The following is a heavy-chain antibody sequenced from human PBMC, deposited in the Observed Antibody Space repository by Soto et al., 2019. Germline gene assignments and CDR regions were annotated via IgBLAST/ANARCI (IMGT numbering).Heavy chain of an antibody. Sequence: GGSLRLSCGTSGVTFSSYAMSWVRQAPGKGLEWVSVISDSGRTTYYADAVKGRFTISRDNSKNTLYLQMNSLRAEDTAVYYCAKQQGSGTPNYYYSMDVWGQGTTVTVSS. D-gene: IGHD3-10*01. CDR3: AKQQGSGTPNYYYSMDV. J-gene: IGHJ6*02. V-gene: IGHV3-23*01. CDR1: GVTFSSYA. CDR2: ISDSGRTT.